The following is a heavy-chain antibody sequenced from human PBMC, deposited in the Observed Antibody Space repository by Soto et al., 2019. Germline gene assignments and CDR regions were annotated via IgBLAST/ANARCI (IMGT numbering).Heavy chain of an antibody. CDR3: AKEPATAKPEGVDF. V-gene: IGHV1-2*02. CDR1: GYTFSDYY. CDR2: INPNSGGT. J-gene: IGHJ4*02. D-gene: IGHD1-1*01. Sequence: ASVKVSCKASGYTFSDYYIHWVRQAPGQGLEWMGWINPNSGGTKYAPKFQGGVTMTRDTSITTAYMELCRLRSGDTAVYYCAKEPATAKPEGVDFWGQGTLVTVSS.